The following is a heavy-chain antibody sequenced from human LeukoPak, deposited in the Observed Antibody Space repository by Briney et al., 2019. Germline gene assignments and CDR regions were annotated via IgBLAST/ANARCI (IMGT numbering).Heavy chain of an antibody. CDR3: ARKSSYGFA. Sequence: GGSLRLSCAASGFTFSSYWMSWVRQAPGKGLEWVANIKQDGSDKYYVDSVKGRFAISRDNAENSLSLQMNSLRAEDTAVYNCARKSSYGFAWGQGTLVTVSS. CDR2: IKQDGSDK. CDR1: GFTFSSYW. V-gene: IGHV3-7*05. J-gene: IGHJ4*02. D-gene: IGHD5-18*01.